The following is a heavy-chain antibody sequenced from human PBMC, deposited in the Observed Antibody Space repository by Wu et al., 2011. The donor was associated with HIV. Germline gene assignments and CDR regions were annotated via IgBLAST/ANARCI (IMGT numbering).Heavy chain of an antibody. CDR1: GYIFTNYG. D-gene: IGHD3/OR15-3a*01. J-gene: IGHJ5*02. CDR2: ISADTGAT. CDR3: VRGLSGYDFWRGNPVWFDP. Sequence: QVQLVQSGAEMKKPGASVKVSCKASGYIFTNYGISWVRQAPGQGLEWMGWISADTGATHYAQKFQGRVTLTTDTPTRTVFLELRSLRSDDTAIYHCVRGLSGYDFWRGNPVWFDPWGQGTLVTVSS. V-gene: IGHV1-18*01.